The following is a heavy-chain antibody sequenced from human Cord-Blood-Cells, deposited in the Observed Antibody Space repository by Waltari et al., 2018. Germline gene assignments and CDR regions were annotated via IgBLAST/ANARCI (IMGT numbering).Heavy chain of an antibody. D-gene: IGHD1-7*01. V-gene: IGHV3-33*01. Sequence: QVQLVESGGGVVQPGRCLRLSCEASGFTFSSDGMHWVRQARGKGLGWVAVIWYEGSNKYYADSVKGRFTISRDNSKNTLYLQMNSLRAEDTAVYYCARWYNWNYGPQRGMDVWGQGTTVTVSS. CDR3: ARWYNWNYGPQRGMDV. CDR2: IWYEGSNK. J-gene: IGHJ6*02. CDR1: GFTFSSDG.